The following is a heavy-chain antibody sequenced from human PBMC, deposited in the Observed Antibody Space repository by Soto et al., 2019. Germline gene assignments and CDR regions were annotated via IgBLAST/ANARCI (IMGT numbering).Heavy chain of an antibody. V-gene: IGHV4-59*02. J-gene: IGHJ4*02. Sequence: LSLTCNVSGGSVSDYYWSWIRQAPGKGLEWIGYIHYRGVINYNPSLKSRVTMSVDPSKNQFSLNLRSVTTADTAVYCCARYPAGEYGHWGQGSLVTVSS. D-gene: IGHD4-17*01. CDR2: IHYRGVI. CDR3: ARYPAGEYGH. CDR1: GGSVSDYY.